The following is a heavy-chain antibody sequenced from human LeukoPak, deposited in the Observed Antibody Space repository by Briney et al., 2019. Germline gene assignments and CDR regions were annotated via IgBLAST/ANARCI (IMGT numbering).Heavy chain of an antibody. Sequence: KPSETLSLTCTVSGGSISSFYWSWIRQPPGKGLEWIGYIYYSGSTNYNPSLKSRVTISVDTSKNQFSLKLSSVTAADTAVYYCARGRVVGAYVAFDIWGQGTMVTVSS. CDR1: GGSISSFY. CDR3: ARGRVVGAYVAFDI. J-gene: IGHJ3*02. D-gene: IGHD1-26*01. V-gene: IGHV4-59*01. CDR2: IYYSGST.